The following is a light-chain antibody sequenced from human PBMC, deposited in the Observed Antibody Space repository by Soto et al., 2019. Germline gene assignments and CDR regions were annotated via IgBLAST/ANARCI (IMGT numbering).Light chain of an antibody. V-gene: IGLV1-47*01. CDR2: MND. Sequence: QSVLTQPPTAYGRPGQRLTISCYGSTSNILRNYVYWYRQFPGTAPRLLISMNDQRPSGVPDRFSGSKSGTSASLAISGLRSEDEADYYCASWDDSLSGYVFASGTKVTVL. J-gene: IGLJ1*01. CDR1: TSNILRNY. CDR3: ASWDDSLSGYV.